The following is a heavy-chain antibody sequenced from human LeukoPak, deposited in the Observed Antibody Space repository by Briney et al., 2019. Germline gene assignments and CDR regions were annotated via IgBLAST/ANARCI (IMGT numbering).Heavy chain of an antibody. V-gene: IGHV4-4*07. CDR1: GGSISSYY. CDR3: ASTRGTLERLGDENDGAFDI. J-gene: IGHJ3*02. Sequence: SETLSLTCTVSGGSISSYYWSWIRQPAGKGLEWIGRIYTSGSTNYNPSLKSRVTISVDTSKNQFSLKLSSVTAADTAVYYCASTRGTLERLGDENDGAFDIWGQGTMVTVSS. CDR2: IYTSGST. D-gene: IGHD3-16*01.